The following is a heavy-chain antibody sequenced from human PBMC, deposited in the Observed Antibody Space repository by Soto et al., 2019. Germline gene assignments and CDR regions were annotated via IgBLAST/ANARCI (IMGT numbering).Heavy chain of an antibody. D-gene: IGHD5-12*01. CDR2: IIPIFGTA. CDR1: GGTFSSYA. CDR3: ARGRWWRYSGLLGYFDY. V-gene: IGHV1-69*13. J-gene: IGHJ4*02. Sequence: SVKVSCKASGGTFSSYAISWVRQAPGQGLEWMGGIIPIFGTANYAQKFQGRVTITADESTSTAYMELSSLRSEDTAVYYCARGRWWRYSGLLGYFDYWGQGTLVTVSS.